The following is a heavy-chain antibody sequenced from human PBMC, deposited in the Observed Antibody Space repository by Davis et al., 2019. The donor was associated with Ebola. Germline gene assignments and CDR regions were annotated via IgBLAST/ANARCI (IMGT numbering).Heavy chain of an antibody. Sequence: PGGSLRLSCAASGFTFSNYAMSWVRQAPGKGLEWVSDITHSGTGTYDADSVKGRFTISRDNSKNTLYLQMNSLRAEDTAVYYCAKDPTYYDFWSGYWDYWGQGTLVTVSS. D-gene: IGHD3-3*01. CDR2: ITHSGTGT. CDR1: GFTFSNYA. J-gene: IGHJ4*02. V-gene: IGHV3-23*01. CDR3: AKDPTYYDFWSGYWDY.